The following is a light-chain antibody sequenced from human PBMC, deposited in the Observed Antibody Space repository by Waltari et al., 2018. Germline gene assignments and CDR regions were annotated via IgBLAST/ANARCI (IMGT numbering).Light chain of an antibody. CDR3: AAWDDSLNGYV. V-gene: IGLV1-44*01. CDR2: RNN. Sequence: QSVLTQPPSASGTPGQRVTISCSGSSPNIGSNTVNWYQQPPGTAPKLLIYRNNQRPSGVPDRFSGSKSGTSASLAISGLQSEDEADYYCAAWDDSLNGYVFGTGTKVTVL. CDR1: SPNIGSNT. J-gene: IGLJ1*01.